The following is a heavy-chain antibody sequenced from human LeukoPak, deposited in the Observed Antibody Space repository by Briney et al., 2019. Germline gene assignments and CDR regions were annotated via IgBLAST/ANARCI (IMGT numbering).Heavy chain of an antibody. CDR1: GLTFSSYG. CDR3: ARDMGTTRLDL. CDR2: IWYDGSNK. V-gene: IGHV3-33*01. D-gene: IGHD1-1*01. Sequence: GGSLRLSCAASGLTFSSYGMHWVRQAPSKGLEWVGVIWYDGSNKYYADSVKGRFTISRDNSKNTLYLQVSSLRADDTAVYYCARDMGTTRLDLWGQGTLVTVSS. J-gene: IGHJ5*02.